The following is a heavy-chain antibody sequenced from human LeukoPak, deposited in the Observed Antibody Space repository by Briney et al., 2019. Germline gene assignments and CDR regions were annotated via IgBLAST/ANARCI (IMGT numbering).Heavy chain of an antibody. V-gene: IGHV3-23*01. Sequence: GGSLRLSCAASGFTFSSYAMSWVRQAPGKGLEWVSAISGSGGSTYYADSVKGRFTISRDNSKNTLYLQMNSLRAEDTAVYYCAKDRIQLWPYIGLFDYWGQGSLVTVSS. CDR3: AKDRIQLWPYIGLFDY. CDR1: GFTFSSYA. D-gene: IGHD5-18*01. J-gene: IGHJ4*02. CDR2: ISGSGGST.